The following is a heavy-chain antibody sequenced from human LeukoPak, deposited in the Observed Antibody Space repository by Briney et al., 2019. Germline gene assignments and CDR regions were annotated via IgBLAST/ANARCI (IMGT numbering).Heavy chain of an antibody. J-gene: IGHJ4*02. CDR3: ARVILRYFDWLPHFDY. D-gene: IGHD3-9*01. Sequence: GGSLRLSCAASGFTFSSYWMSWVRQAPGKGLEWVANIKQDGSEKYYVDSVKGRFTISRDNAKNSLYLQMNSLRAEDTAVYYCARVILRYFDWLPHFDYWGQGTLVTVSS. CDR1: GFTFSSYW. V-gene: IGHV3-7*01. CDR2: IKQDGSEK.